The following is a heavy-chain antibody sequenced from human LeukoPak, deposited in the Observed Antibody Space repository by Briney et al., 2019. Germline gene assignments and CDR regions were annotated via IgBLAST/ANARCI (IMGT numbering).Heavy chain of an antibody. CDR2: IYYSGST. D-gene: IGHD3-10*01. CDR3: ARGGGDWFDP. V-gene: IGHV4-59*01. J-gene: IGHJ5*02. Sequence: SETLSLTCTVAGGSISNYYWSWIRQPPGKGLEWIGYIYYSGSTNYNPSLKSRVTISVDTSKNQFSLKLSSVTAADTAVYYCARGGGDWFDPWGQGTLVTVSS. CDR1: GGSISNYY.